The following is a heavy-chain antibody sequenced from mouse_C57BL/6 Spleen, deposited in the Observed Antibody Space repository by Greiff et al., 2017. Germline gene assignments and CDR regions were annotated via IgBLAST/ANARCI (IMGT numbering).Heavy chain of an antibody. V-gene: IGHV1-85*01. CDR1: GYTFTSYD. D-gene: IGHD2-3*01. CDR2: IYPRDGST. J-gene: IGHJ1*03. CDR3: ARGDGYWSYWYFDV. Sequence: VQLQQSGPELVQPGASVKLSCKASGYTFTSYDITWVKQRPGQGLEWIGWIYPRDGSTKYNEKFKGKGTLTVDTSARTAYMVLHSLTSEDSAVYCWARGDGYWSYWYFDVWGTGTTVTVSS.